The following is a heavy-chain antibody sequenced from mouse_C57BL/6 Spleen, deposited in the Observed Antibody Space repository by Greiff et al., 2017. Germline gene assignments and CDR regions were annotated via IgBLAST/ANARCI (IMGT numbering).Heavy chain of an antibody. Sequence: VQLKQSGAELVRPGASVKLSCTASGFNIKDDYMHWVKQRPEQGLEWIGWIDPENGDTEYASKFQGKATITADTSSNTAYLQLSSLTSEDTAVYYCTTSPLAYWGQGTLVTVSA. CDR1: GFNIKDDY. J-gene: IGHJ3*01. CDR2: IDPENGDT. V-gene: IGHV14-4*01. CDR3: TTSPLAY.